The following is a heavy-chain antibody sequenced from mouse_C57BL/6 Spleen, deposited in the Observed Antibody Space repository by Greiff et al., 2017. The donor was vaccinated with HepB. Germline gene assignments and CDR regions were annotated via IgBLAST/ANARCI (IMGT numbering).Heavy chain of an antibody. D-gene: IGHD3-2*02. CDR2: IYPGDGDT. CDR1: GYAFSSSW. V-gene: IGHV1-82*01. Sequence: VQLQQSGPELVKPGASVKISCKASGYAFSSSWMNWVKQRPGKGLEWIGRIYPGDGDTNYNGKFKGKATLTADKYSSTAYMQLSSLTSEDSAVYFCAREANPAWFAYWGQGTLVTVSA. CDR3: AREANPAWFAY. J-gene: IGHJ3*01.